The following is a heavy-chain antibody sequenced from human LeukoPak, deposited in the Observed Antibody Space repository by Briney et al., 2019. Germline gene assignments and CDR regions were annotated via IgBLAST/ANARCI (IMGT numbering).Heavy chain of an antibody. CDR1: GFTVSSNY. J-gene: IGHJ6*02. CDR3: ARDTVTTFKFRDYYYYGMDV. V-gene: IGHV3-53*01. Sequence: GGSLRLSCAASGFTVSSNYMSWVRRAPGKGLEWVSLIYSGGVTYYADSVKGRFTISRDNSKNTLYLQMNSLRAEDTAVYYCARDTVTTFKFRDYYYYGMDVWGQGTTVTVSS. CDR2: IYSGGVT. D-gene: IGHD4-17*01.